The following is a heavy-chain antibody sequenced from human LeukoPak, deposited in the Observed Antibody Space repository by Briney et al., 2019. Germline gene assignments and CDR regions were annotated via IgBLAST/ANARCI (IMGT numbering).Heavy chain of an antibody. CDR1: GFTFSGYG. J-gene: IGHJ5*02. Sequence: QPGRSLRLSCAASGFTFSGYGMHWVRQAPGKGLEWVAVISYDGSNKYYADSVKGRFTISRDNSKNTLYLQMNSLRAEDTAVYYCAKGWDLWGQGTLVTVSS. V-gene: IGHV3-30*18. CDR3: AKGWDL. CDR2: ISYDGSNK.